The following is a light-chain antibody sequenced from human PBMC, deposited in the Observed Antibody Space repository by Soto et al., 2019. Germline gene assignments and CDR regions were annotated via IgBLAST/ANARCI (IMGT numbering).Light chain of an antibody. CDR1: QSISSW. CDR3: QQYNSYWT. CDR2: DAS. Sequence: DIKMTQFPSTLSASVGDRVPITCRASQSISSWLAWYQQKPGKAPKLLIYDASSLESGVPSRFRGSGSGTEFTLTISSLQPDDFATYYCQQYNSYWTFGQGTKVDIK. J-gene: IGKJ1*01. V-gene: IGKV1-5*01.